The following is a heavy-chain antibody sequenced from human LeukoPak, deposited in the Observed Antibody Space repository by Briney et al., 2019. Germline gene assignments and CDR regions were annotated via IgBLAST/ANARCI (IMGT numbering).Heavy chain of an antibody. D-gene: IGHD6-13*01. CDR1: GYTFTSYV. V-gene: IGHV1-8*01. CDR2: MNPNSGNT. J-gene: IGHJ5*02. Sequence: ASVKVSCKASGYTFTSYVINWVRQATGQGLEWMGWMNPNSGNTGYAQKFQGRVTMTRNTSISTAYMELSSLRSEDTAVYYCARAMYSSRADPQCGSWFDPWGQGTLVTVSS. CDR3: ARAMYSSRADPQCGSWFDP.